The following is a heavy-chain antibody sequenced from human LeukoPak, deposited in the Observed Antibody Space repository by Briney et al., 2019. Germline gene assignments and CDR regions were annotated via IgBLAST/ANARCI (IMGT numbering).Heavy chain of an antibody. CDR2: ISYDGSNK. CDR3: AKTLWGARSCPDY. V-gene: IGHV3-30*18. D-gene: IGHD3-16*01. CDR1: GFTFSSYG. J-gene: IGHJ4*02. Sequence: PGRSLRLSCAASGFTFSSYGMHWVRQAPGKGLERVAVISYDGSNKYYADSVKGRFTISRDNSKNTLYLQLSSLSAEDTAGYYCAKTLWGARSCPDYWGQGTLVTVSS.